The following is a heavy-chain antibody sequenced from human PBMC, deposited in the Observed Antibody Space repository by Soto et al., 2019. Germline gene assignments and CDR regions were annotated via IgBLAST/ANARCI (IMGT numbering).Heavy chain of an antibody. CDR3: ARTGSVVAANPFDY. CDR1: GGTFSSYA. D-gene: IGHD2-15*01. CDR2: IIPIFGTA. Sequence: SVKLSCKASGGTFSSYAISWVRQAPGQGLEWMGGIIPIFGTANYAQKFQGRVTITADESTSTVYMEPSSLRSEDTAVYYCARTGSVVAANPFDYWGQGTLVTVSS. J-gene: IGHJ4*02. V-gene: IGHV1-69*13.